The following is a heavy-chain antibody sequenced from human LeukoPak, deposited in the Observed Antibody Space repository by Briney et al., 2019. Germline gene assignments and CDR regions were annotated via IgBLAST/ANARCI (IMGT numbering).Heavy chain of an antibody. CDR2: IIPILGIA. Sequence: SVKVSCKASGGTFSSYAISWVRQAPGQGLEWMGRIIPILGIANYAQKFQGRVTITADKSTSTAYMELSSLRSEDTAVYYCARDPPYYYDSSGYYSPFDYWGQGTLVTVSS. J-gene: IGHJ4*02. CDR1: GGTFSSYA. CDR3: ARDPPYYYDSSGYYSPFDY. D-gene: IGHD3-22*01. V-gene: IGHV1-69*04.